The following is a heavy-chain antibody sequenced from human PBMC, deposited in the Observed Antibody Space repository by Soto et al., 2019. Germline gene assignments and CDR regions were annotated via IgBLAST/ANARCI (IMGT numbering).Heavy chain of an antibody. V-gene: IGHV3-48*03. J-gene: IGHJ4*02. D-gene: IGHD3-10*01. CDR3: ARVSGPYPFDY. CDR1: GFTFSSYE. Sequence: GGSLRLSCAASGFTFSSYEMNWVRQAPGKGLEWVSYISSSGSTIYYADSVKGRFTISRDNAKNSLYLQMNSLRAEDTAVYYCARVSGPYPFDYWGQGTLVTVSS. CDR2: ISSSGSTI.